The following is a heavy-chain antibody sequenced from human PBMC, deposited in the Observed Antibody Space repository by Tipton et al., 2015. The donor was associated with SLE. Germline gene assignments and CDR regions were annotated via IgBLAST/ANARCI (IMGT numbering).Heavy chain of an antibody. CDR2: IHHSGST. CDR1: GGSISSANW. Sequence: TLSLTCAVSGGSISSANWWTWLRQPPGKGLEWIGEIHHSGSTNYNPSLKSRVTISVDNSKNQFSLSLNSVTAADTAIYYCARRGSDWSVSFDYWGQGTLVTVSS. D-gene: IGHD6-19*01. CDR3: ARRGSDWSVSFDY. J-gene: IGHJ4*02. V-gene: IGHV4-4*02.